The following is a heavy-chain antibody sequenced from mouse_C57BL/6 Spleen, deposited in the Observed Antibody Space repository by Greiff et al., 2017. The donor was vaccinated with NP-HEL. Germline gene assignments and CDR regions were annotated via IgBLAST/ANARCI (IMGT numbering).Heavy chain of an antibody. V-gene: IGHV3-6*01. CDR3: ARGYDNCVFAY. CDR1: GYSITSCYY. D-gene: IGHD2-10*02. Sequence: EVQRVESGPGLVKPSQSLSLTCSVTGYSITSCYYCYWIRQLPGDILEWMGYISYDGSNNYNPTLKNRISLTRDTSKNQFFLKLNSVTTEDTATYYCARGYDNCVFAYWGQGTLVTVSA. CDR2: ISYDGSN. J-gene: IGHJ3*01.